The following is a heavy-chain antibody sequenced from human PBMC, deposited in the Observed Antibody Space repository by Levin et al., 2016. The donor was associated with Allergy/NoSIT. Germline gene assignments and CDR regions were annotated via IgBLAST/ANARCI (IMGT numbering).Heavy chain of an antibody. J-gene: IGHJ1*01. CDR1: GFSFDDYA. CDR3: ARAGFGSDNWGFQY. V-gene: IGHV3-43*02. Sequence: GESLKISCAASGFSFDDYAMHWVRQGPGKGLEWISLISGDGVITYYADSVQSRITINPDTSRNQFSLQLNSVTPEDTAVYYCARAGFGSDNWGFQYWGQGTLVTVSS. D-gene: IGHD7-27*01. CDR2: ISGDGVIT.